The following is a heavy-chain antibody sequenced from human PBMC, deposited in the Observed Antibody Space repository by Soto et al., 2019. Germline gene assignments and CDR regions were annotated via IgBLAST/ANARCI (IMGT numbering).Heavy chain of an antibody. CDR2: IYNNGNT. D-gene: IGHD3-3*01. CDR3: AWSGVMILGDAFDI. J-gene: IGHJ3*02. Sequence: EVQLVESGGGLVQPGGSLRLSCAASGFTVNTNYMSWVRQAPGKGLEWVSIIYNNGNTYNADSVKGRFTISRFNSKNTLHLQMNILRTKDTALYSCAWSGVMILGDAFDIWGQGTMVTVAS. V-gene: IGHV3-66*01. CDR1: GFTVNTNY.